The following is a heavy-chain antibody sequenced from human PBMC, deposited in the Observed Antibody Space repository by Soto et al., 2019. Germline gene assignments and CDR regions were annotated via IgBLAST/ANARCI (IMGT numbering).Heavy chain of an antibody. V-gene: IGHV1-18*04. D-gene: IGHD1-7*01. CDR1: GYTFTSYG. J-gene: IGHJ6*02. CDR3: AAPTGTTSRKNYYYGMDV. CDR2: ISAYNGNT. Sequence: QVQLVQSGAEVKKPGASVKVSCKASGYTFTSYGISWVRQAPGQGLEWMGWISAYNGNTNYAQKLQGRVTMTTDTTTSTAYLELRSLRSDDTAVYYCAAPTGTTSRKNYYYGMDVWGQGTTVTVYS.